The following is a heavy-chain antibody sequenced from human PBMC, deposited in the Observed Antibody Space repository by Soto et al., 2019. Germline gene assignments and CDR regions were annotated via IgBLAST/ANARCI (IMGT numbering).Heavy chain of an antibody. Sequence: GASVKVSCKASGYTFTSYGISWVRQAPGQGLEWMGWISAYNGNTNYAQKLQGRVTMTTDTSTSTAYMELRSLRSDDTAVYYCARIHGNWNYYYYYGMDVWGQGTTVTVYS. J-gene: IGHJ6*02. CDR2: ISAYNGNT. CDR1: GYTFTSYG. V-gene: IGHV1-18*04. CDR3: ARIHGNWNYYYYYGMDV. D-gene: IGHD1-1*01.